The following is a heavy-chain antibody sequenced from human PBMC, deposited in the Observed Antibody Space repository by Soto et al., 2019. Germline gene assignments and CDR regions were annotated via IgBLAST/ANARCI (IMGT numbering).Heavy chain of an antibody. CDR1: GGSVRGYY. J-gene: IGHJ4*02. V-gene: IGHV4-34*01. Sequence: PSETLALTCAVYGGSVRGYYWSGIRQPPGKGLEWIGEINHSGSTNYNPSLKSRVTISVDTSKNQFSLKLSSVTAADTAVCYCARGGRLRSFDYWGQGTLVTVSS. D-gene: IGHD4-17*01. CDR3: ARGGRLRSFDY. CDR2: INHSGST.